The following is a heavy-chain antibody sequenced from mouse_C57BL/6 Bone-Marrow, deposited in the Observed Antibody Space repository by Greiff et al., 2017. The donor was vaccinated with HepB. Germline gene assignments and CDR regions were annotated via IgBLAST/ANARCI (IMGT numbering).Heavy chain of an antibody. Sequence: QVHVKQPGAELVKPGASVKLSCKASGYTFTSYWMHWVKQRPGRGLEWIGRIDPNSGGTKYNEKFKSKATLTVDKPSSTAYMQLSSLTSEDSAVYYCASYGSSYLYYFDYWGQGTTLTVSS. D-gene: IGHD1-1*01. CDR3: ASYGSSYLYYFDY. CDR2: IDPNSGGT. V-gene: IGHV1-72*01. CDR1: GYTFTSYW. J-gene: IGHJ2*01.